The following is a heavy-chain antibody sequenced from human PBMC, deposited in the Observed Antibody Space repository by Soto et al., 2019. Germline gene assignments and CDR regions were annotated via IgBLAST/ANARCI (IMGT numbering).Heavy chain of an antibody. D-gene: IGHD2-2*01. Sequence: GGSLRLSCAASGFTFSSYAMSWVRQAPGKGLEWVSAISSGGGTTYYADSVKGQFTISRDNAKNSLYLQMNSLRAEDTAVYYCARDALRGCSSTSCYAGHYYYYGMDVWGQGTTVTVSS. CDR3: ARDALRGCSSTSCYAGHYYYYGMDV. CDR2: ISSGGGTT. V-gene: IGHV3-23*01. CDR1: GFTFSSYA. J-gene: IGHJ6*02.